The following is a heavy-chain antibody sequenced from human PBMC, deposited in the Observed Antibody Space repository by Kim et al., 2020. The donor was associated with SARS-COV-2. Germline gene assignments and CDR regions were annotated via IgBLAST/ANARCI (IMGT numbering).Heavy chain of an antibody. V-gene: IGHV3-9*01. CDR3: AKDPDYDFWSGYYYFDY. CDR2: ISWNSGSI. D-gene: IGHD3-3*01. CDR1: GFTFGDYA. J-gene: IGHJ4*02. Sequence: GGSLRLSCAASGFTFGDYAMHWVRQAPGKGLEWVSGISWNSGSIGYADSVKGRFTISRDNAKNSLYLQMNSLRAEDTALYYCAKDPDYDFWSGYYYFDYWGQGTLVTVSS.